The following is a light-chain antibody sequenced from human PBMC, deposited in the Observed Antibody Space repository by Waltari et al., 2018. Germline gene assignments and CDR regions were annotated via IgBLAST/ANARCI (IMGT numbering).Light chain of an antibody. CDR1: QSVGND. V-gene: IGKV3-15*01. Sequence: EIVMTQSPATLSVSPGERATLSCRASQSVGNDLAWYHQAPGQAPRLLIYGASSRATGVPARFSGSGSVTEFTLTITSLQSGDFGIYFCQQYKEWPPWTFGQGTRVDTK. CDR3: QQYKEWPPWT. J-gene: IGKJ1*01. CDR2: GAS.